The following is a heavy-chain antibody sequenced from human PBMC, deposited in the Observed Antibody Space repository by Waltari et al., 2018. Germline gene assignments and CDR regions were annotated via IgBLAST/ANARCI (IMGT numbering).Heavy chain of an antibody. J-gene: IGHJ4*02. CDR3: ASGVGVYYDSSGYYYY. CDR1: GYSISSGYY. D-gene: IGHD3-22*01. V-gene: IGHV4-38-2*01. Sequence: QVQLQESGPGLVKPSETLSLTCAVSGYSISSGYYWGWIRQPPGKGLEWIGSIYHSGRTYYNPSLKSRVTISVDTSKNQFSLKLSSVTAADTAVYYCASGVGVYYDSSGYYYYWGQGTLVTVSS. CDR2: IYHSGRT.